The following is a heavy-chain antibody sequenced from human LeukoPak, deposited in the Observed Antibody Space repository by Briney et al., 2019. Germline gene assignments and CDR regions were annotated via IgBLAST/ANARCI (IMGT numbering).Heavy chain of an antibody. V-gene: IGHV4-4*07. Sequence: PSETLSLTCTVSGGSISSYYWSWIRQPAGKGLEWIGRIYTSGSTNYNPSLKSRITMSVDTSKNQFSLKLSSVTAADTAVFYCARVLLIDMGGDPFFDYWGQGILVTVSS. CDR2: IYTSGST. D-gene: IGHD2-21*02. CDR3: ARVLLIDMGGDPFFDY. J-gene: IGHJ4*02. CDR1: GGSISSYY.